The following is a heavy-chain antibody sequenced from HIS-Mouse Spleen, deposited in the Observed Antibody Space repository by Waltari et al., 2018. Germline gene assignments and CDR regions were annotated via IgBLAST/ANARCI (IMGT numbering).Heavy chain of an antibody. CDR2: ISYDGSNK. CDR3: ARGEGYYDSSGYPV. V-gene: IGHV3-30-3*01. D-gene: IGHD3-22*01. CDR1: GFTFSSYA. J-gene: IGHJ4*02. Sequence: QVQLVESGGGVVQPGRSLRLSCAASGFTFSSYAMQWVRQAPGKGLERVAFISYDGSNKYYAASLKGRFTISRYNYKNTLYLQMTCLRAEVTAVYYCARGEGYYDSSGYPVWGQGTLVTVSS.